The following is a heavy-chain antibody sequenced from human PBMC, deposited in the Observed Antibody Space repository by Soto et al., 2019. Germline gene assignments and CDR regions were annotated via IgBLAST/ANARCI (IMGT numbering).Heavy chain of an antibody. CDR3: ARVYYYDSSVDRHFDY. V-gene: IGHV3-74*03. D-gene: IGHD3-22*01. CDR2: INSDGSRT. CDR1: GFTFSSYW. J-gene: IGHJ4*02. Sequence: EVQLVESGGGLVQPGGSLRLSCAASGFTFSSYWMHWVRQAPGKGLVWVSRINSDGSRTTYADSVKGRFTISRDNAKNTLYMQMNILRDKDTAVYYCARVYYYDSSVDRHFDYWGQGTLVTVSS.